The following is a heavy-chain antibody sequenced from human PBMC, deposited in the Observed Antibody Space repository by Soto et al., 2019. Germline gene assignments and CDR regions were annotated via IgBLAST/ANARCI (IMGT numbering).Heavy chain of an antibody. CDR2: INHIGST. D-gene: IGHD3-22*01. V-gene: IGHV4-34*01. Sequence: PSETLSLTCAVYGGSFSGYYWTWIRQPPGKGLDWIGEINHIGSTNYNPSLKSRVTISVDTSKNQFSLRLSSVTAADTALYYCARGEYESSSRHHFYYYYGMDVWGQGTTATVSS. CDR3: ARGEYESSSRHHFYYYYGMDV. CDR1: GGSFSGYY. J-gene: IGHJ6*02.